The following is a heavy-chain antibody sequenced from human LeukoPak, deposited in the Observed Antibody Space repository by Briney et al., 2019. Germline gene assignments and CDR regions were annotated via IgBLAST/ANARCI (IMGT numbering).Heavy chain of an antibody. V-gene: IGHV1-2*02. D-gene: IGHD1-14*01. CDR3: ATVSF. Sequence: ASVQVSCKASGYSFTDYYIHWVRQAPGQGLEWMGWINPNSGGTNSAQKFQARVTMTEDTSTDTAYMELSSLRSEDTAVYYCATVSFWGQGTLVTVSS. CDR2: INPNSGGT. J-gene: IGHJ4*02. CDR1: GYSFTDYY.